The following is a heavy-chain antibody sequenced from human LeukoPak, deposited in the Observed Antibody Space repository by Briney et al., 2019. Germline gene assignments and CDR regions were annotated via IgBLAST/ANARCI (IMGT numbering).Heavy chain of an antibody. D-gene: IGHD4-11*01. CDR2: IWSDGTNS. Sequence: GGSLRLSCATSGFTFSHYGMHWVRQAPGKGLGWVAVIWSDGTNSFYGDPVKGRFTIYRDNFQRKVYLQMNSLRAEDTAVYYCAKDAQRGFDYSTSLDKWGQGTLVTVSS. CDR3: AKDAQRGFDYSTSLDK. CDR1: GFTFSHYG. J-gene: IGHJ4*02. V-gene: IGHV3-33*06.